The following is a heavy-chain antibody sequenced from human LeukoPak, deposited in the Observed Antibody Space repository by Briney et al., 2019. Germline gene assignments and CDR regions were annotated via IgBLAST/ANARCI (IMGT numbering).Heavy chain of an antibody. J-gene: IGHJ4*02. CDR2: IYSSRNT. CDR1: GGSISNYY. V-gene: IGHV4-59*08. Sequence: SETLSLTCAVSGGSISNYYWTWIRHPPGKGLELHGYIYSSRNTINNPSLNSRVTISLDTSKNQFSLMLRSLAAADTAVYYCARRYTASAGERFDYWGQGTLVTVSS. D-gene: IGHD2-2*02. CDR3: ARRYTASAGERFDY.